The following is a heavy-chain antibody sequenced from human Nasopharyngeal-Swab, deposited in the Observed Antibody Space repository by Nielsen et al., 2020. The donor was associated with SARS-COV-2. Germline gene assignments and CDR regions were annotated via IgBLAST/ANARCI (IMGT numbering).Heavy chain of an antibody. D-gene: IGHD4-17*01. Sequence: SQTLSLTCAISGDSVSSSSAAWNWIRPSPSRGLEWLGRTYYRSKWYNDYAVSVKSRITINPDTSKNQFSLHLNSVTPEDTAVYYCARARGAYGDYYYYYYTDVWGKGTTVNVSS. CDR3: ARARGAYGDYYYYYYTDV. CDR2: TYYRSKWYN. CDR1: GDSVSSSSAA. V-gene: IGHV6-1*01. J-gene: IGHJ6*03.